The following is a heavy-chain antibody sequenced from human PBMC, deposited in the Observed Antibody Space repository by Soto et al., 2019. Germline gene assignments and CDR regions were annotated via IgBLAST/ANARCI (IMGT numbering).Heavy chain of an antibody. J-gene: IGHJ1*01. CDR1: GFSLDTSGVS. CDR3: AHSRLPSTMTTSAEYFQH. CDR2: IYWDDDK. V-gene: IGHV2-5*02. Sequence: QITLKESGPTLVKPTQTLTLTCTFSGFSLDTSGVSVAWIRQPPGKALEWLALIYWDDDKRYSPSLKSRLTVTKDTSNNQVVLTMTNMEPVDTATYYCAHSRLPSTMTTSAEYFQHWGQGTLVTVSS. D-gene: IGHD4-17*01.